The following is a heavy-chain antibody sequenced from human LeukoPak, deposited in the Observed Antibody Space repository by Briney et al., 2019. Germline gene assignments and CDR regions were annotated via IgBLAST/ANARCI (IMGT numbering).Heavy chain of an antibody. CDR1: GGSFSGYY. Sequence: SETLSLTCAVYGGSFSGYYWSWIRQPPGKGLEWIGEINHSGSTNYNPSLKSRVTISVDTSKNQFSLKLSSVTAADTAVYYCARHKRYSSGWYPKGGVGRNYYFDYWGQGTLVTVSS. J-gene: IGHJ4*02. V-gene: IGHV4-34*01. CDR2: INHSGST. CDR3: ARHKRYSSGWYPKGGVGRNYYFDY. D-gene: IGHD6-19*01.